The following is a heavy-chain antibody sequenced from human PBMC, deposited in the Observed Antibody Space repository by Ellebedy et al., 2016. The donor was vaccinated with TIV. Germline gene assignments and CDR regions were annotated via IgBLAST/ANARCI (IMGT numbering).Heavy chain of an antibody. CDR3: AKGGSATSYPKLEF. CDR2: ITDSGGRT. V-gene: IGHV3-23*01. Sequence: GESLKISCAASGFTFSSYAMRWVRQAPGKGLEWVSTITDSGGRTFYADSVKGRFTISRDNSKSMLYLQMNNLRAEDTALYYCAKGGSATSYPKLEFWGQGTLVTVSS. CDR1: GFTFSSYA. J-gene: IGHJ4*02. D-gene: IGHD2-15*01.